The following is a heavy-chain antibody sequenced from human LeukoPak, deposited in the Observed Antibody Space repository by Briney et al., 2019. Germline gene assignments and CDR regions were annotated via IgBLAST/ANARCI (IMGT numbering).Heavy chain of an antibody. D-gene: IGHD6-13*01. V-gene: IGHV4-34*01. J-gene: IGHJ5*02. Sequence: SETLSLTCAVYGGSFSGYYWSWIRQPPGKGLEWIGEINHSGSTNYNPSLKSRVTISVDTSKNQFSLKLSSVTAADTAVYYCARGRHSSSSYESMYNWFDPWGQGTLVTVSS. CDR1: GGSFSGYY. CDR2: INHSGST. CDR3: ARGRHSSSSYESMYNWFDP.